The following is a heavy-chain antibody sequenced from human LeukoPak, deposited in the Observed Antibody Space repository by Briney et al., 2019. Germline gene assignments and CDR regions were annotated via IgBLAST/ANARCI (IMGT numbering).Heavy chain of an antibody. J-gene: IGHJ4*02. V-gene: IGHV4-39*01. CDR2: IYYSGST. CDR1: GGSISSSSYY. Sequence: SETLSLTRTVSGGSISSSSYYWGWIRQPPGKGLEWIGSIYYSGSTYYNPSLKSRVTISVDTSKNQFSLKLSSVTAADTAVYYCARLLVVRGVMDWGQGTLVTVSS. D-gene: IGHD3-10*01. CDR3: ARLLVVRGVMD.